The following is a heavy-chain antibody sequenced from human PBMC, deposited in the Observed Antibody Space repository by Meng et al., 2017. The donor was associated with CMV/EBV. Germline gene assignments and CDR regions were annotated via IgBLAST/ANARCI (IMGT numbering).Heavy chain of an antibody. V-gene: IGHV1-69*02. CDR3: ARGPSSIAARQYYYYGMDV. CDR1: GGTFSSYT. Sequence: SVKVSCKASGGTFSSYTISWVRQAPGQGLEWMGRIIPILGIANYAQKFQGRVTITADKSTSTAYTELSSLRSEDTAVYYCARGPSSIAARQYYYYGMDVWGQGTTVTVSS. D-gene: IGHD6-6*01. J-gene: IGHJ6*02. CDR2: IIPILGIA.